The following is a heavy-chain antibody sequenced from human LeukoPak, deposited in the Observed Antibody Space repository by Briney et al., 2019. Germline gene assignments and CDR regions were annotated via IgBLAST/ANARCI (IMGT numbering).Heavy chain of an antibody. D-gene: IGHD3-22*01. V-gene: IGHV3-30*07. J-gene: IGHJ4*02. CDR3: ARGVDYYENSGTIDY. CDR1: GFTFSSYA. Sequence: GGSLRLSCAASGFTFSSYAMHWVRQPPGKGLEWVAIIWYDGSNKTYEDSVKGRFTISRDNSKNTLYLQTNSLRAEDTAVYYCARGVDYYENSGTIDYWGQGTLVTVSS. CDR2: IWYDGSNK.